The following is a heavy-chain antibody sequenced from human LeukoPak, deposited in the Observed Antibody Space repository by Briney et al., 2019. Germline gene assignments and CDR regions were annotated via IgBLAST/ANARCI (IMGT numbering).Heavy chain of an antibody. V-gene: IGHV1-2*02. CDR1: GYTFTAYY. Sequence: ASVKVSCTASGYTFTAYYIPWVRQAPGQGIEWMGLINPNSGGANNAQKFQGRVTITRDASISTAYMELSRLRCDDTAVYYCARVTSSTSYHVDRWGQGTLVTVSS. CDR2: INPNSGGA. CDR3: ARVTSSTSYHVDR. J-gene: IGHJ5*02. D-gene: IGHD2-2*01.